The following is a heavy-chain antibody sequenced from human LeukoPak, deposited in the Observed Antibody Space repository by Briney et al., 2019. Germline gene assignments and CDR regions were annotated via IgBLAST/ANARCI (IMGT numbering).Heavy chain of an antibody. CDR1: GVTLSSYG. V-gene: IGHV3-21*01. CDR2: INSRSSSI. J-gene: IGHJ3*01. CDR3: ARDGPSSGFYYGGRIFSYFDV. Sequence: GVSLRLSCAASGVTLSSYGMYWVRQAPGKGLEWVSSINSRSSSIYYADSVKGRFTISRDNAKNSVYLQMNSLRAEDTAVYYCARDGPSSGFYYGGRIFSYFDVWGQGTMVTVSS. D-gene: IGHD3-22*01.